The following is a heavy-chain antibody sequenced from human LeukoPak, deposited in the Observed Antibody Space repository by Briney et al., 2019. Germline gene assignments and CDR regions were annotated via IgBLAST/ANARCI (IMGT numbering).Heavy chain of an antibody. CDR2: ITSKAYGGTA. Sequence: GGSLRLSCTPSGGTFGDYATSWVRQAPGKGLEWIGFITSKAYGGTAEYAASVKGRFTISRDDSKSLAYLQMNSLKTEDTAVYYCTRDREAAAGINALDIWGQGTMVTVSS. J-gene: IGHJ3*02. CDR1: GGTFGDYA. D-gene: IGHD6-13*01. CDR3: TRDREAAAGINALDI. V-gene: IGHV3-49*04.